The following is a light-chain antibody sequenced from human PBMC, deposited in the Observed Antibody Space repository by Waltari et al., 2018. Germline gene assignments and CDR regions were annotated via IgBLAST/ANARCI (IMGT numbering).Light chain of an antibody. J-gene: IGLJ1*01. CDR2: DVS. CDR3: CSYAGSSTFLYV. Sequence: QSALTQPASVSGSPGQSITISCTGTSSAVGGYNYVSWYQQHPGKAPKLMIYDVSTRPSGVSNRFSGSKSGNTAYLTIAGLLAEDEADYYCCSYAGSSTFLYVFGTGTQVTVL. CDR1: SSAVGGYNY. V-gene: IGLV2-23*02.